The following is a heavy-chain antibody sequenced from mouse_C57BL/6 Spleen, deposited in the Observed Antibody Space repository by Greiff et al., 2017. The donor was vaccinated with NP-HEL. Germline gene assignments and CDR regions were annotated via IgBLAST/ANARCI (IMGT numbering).Heavy chain of an antibody. CDR3: AKKSGDYAMDY. CDR1: GFTFSDYG. Sequence: EVQLVESGGGLVKPGGSLKLSCAASGFTFSDYGIHWVRQAPETGLEWVAYISSGSSTIYYADTVKGRFTISRDNAKNTLFLQMTSLRSEDTAMYYCAKKSGDYAMDYWGQGTSVTVSS. CDR2: ISSGSSTI. D-gene: IGHD3-2*02. V-gene: IGHV5-17*01. J-gene: IGHJ4*01.